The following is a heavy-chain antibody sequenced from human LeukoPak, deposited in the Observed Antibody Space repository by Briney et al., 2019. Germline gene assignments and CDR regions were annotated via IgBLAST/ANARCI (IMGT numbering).Heavy chain of an antibody. J-gene: IGHJ6*02. CDR2: IYTSGSA. Sequence: PSETLSLTCTVSGGSISSYYWSWIRQPAGKGLEWIGRIYTSGSADYNPSLKSRVTMSLDTSRNQFSLRLNSVTAADTAVYYCARDLRYSYGQGPYYGMDVWGQGTTVTVSS. V-gene: IGHV4-4*07. CDR1: GGSISSYY. D-gene: IGHD5-18*01. CDR3: ARDLRYSYGQGPYYGMDV.